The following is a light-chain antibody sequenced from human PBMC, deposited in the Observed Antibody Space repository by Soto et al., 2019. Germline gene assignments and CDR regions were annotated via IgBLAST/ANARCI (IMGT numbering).Light chain of an antibody. CDR2: SNN. CDR1: GSNIGSNT. V-gene: IGLV1-44*01. J-gene: IGLJ2*01. CDR3: AAWDDSLNGPV. Sequence: QAVVTQPPSASGTPGQRVTISCSGGGSNIGSNTVNWYQQFPGTAPKLLIYSNNQRPSGVPDRFSGSKSGTSASLAISGLQSEDEADYYCAAWDDSLNGPVFGGGTQLTVL.